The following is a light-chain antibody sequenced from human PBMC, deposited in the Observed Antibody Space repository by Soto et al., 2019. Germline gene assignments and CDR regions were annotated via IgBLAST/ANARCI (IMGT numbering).Light chain of an antibody. CDR1: QSVSTR. J-gene: IGKJ1*01. CDR2: GAS. Sequence: EIVMTQSPATLSVSPGEGATLSCRASQSVSTRLAWYQQKPGQAPRLLIYGASTRATGVPDRFSGSGSGTEFTLTISSLQSKDFAVYYCQQYDKWPPWTFGQGTKVEIK. CDR3: QQYDKWPPWT. V-gene: IGKV3-15*01.